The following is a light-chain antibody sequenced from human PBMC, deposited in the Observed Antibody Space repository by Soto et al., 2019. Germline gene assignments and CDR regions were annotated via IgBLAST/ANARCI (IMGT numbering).Light chain of an antibody. J-gene: IGLJ2*01. CDR1: SSNIGHNY. CDR2: DNN. CDR3: GTWDSSLSAV. V-gene: IGLV1-51*01. Sequence: QSVMTQPPSVSAAPGQKVTIACSGSSSNIGHNYVSWYRQRPGTAPKLLIYDNNKRASRIPDRFSGSQSGTSATLGITGLQSGDEADDYCGTWDSSLSAVFGGGTKLTVL.